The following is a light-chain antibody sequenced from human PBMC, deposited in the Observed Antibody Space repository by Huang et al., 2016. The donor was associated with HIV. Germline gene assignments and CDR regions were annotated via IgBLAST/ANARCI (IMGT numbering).Light chain of an antibody. Sequence: IQLTQSPSSLSASVGDRVTITCRASQGISTYLAWYQLKPGKVPRLLIYDASTLQSGVPSRFSGSGSGTDFPLTINSLQPEDFATYYCQQLYSYPLTFGGGTKLEI. V-gene: IGKV1-9*01. J-gene: IGKJ4*01. CDR3: QQLYSYPLT. CDR1: QGISTY. CDR2: DAS.